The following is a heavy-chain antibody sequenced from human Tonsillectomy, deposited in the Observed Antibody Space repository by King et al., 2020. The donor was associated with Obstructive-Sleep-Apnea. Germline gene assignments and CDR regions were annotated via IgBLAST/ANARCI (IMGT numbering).Heavy chain of an antibody. V-gene: IGHV4-59*01. CDR1: GGSISSYY. D-gene: IGHD5-18*01. CDR3: ARDAPAAMGLFDY. CDR2: IYYSGST. J-gene: IGHJ4*02. Sequence: VPLQESGPGLVKPSETLSLTCTVSGGSISSYYWSWIRQPPGKGLEWIGYIYYSGSTNYNPSLKSRVTISVDTSKNQFSLKLSSVTAADTAVYYCARDAPAAMGLFDYWGQGTLVTVSS.